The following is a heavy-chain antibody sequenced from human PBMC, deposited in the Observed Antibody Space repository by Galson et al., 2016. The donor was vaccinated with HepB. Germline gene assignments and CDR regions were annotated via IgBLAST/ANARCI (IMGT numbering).Heavy chain of an antibody. J-gene: IGHJ6*02. D-gene: IGHD3-10*01. CDR3: ARDGRSGPYGFFNHYSYVMDV. CDR1: GFTFSNYT. Sequence: SLRLSCAASGFTFSNYTMNWVRQAPGKGLEWVSSISSSITYIYYADSLKGRFIISRDNAKNSLYLQMNSLRAEDTAVYYCARDGRSGPYGFFNHYSYVMDVWGQGTTVTVSS. CDR2: ISSSITYI. V-gene: IGHV3-21*01.